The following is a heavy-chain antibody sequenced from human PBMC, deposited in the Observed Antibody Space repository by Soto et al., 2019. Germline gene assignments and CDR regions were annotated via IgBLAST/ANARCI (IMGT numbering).Heavy chain of an antibody. V-gene: IGHV3-23*01. D-gene: IGHD3-16*02. CDR1: GFTFSSYA. J-gene: IGHJ1*01. CDR2: ISGSGGST. Sequence: GGSLRLSCAASGFTFSSYAMSWVRQAPWKGLEWVSAISGSGGSTYYADSVKGRFTISRDNSKNTLYLQMNSLRAEDTAVYYCAKVGTFGGVIVILGYFQHWGQGTLVTVSS. CDR3: AKVGTFGGVIVILGYFQH.